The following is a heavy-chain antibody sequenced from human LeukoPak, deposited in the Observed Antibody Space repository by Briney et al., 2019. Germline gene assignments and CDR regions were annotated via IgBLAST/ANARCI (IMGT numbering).Heavy chain of an antibody. D-gene: IGHD1-20*01. CDR2: ISRGDGPT. V-gene: IGHV3-11*01. Sequence: GGSLRLSCAASGFTFSDYYMTWIRQAPGKGLEWISYISRGDGPTYYADSVKGRFTISRDNAKNSLFLQMNSLRVEDTAVYYCATWTGITPYWGQGTLVTVSS. CDR1: GFTFSDYY. J-gene: IGHJ4*02. CDR3: ATWTGITPY.